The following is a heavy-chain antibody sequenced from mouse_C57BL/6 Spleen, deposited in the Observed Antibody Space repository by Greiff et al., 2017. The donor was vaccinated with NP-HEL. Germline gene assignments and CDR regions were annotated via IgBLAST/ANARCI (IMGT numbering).Heavy chain of an antibody. J-gene: IGHJ1*03. D-gene: IGHD1-1*01. CDR2: IDPNSGGT. CDR1: GYTFTSYW. V-gene: IGHV1-72*01. Sequence: QVQLQQSGAELVKPGASVKLSCKASGYTFTSYWMHWVKQRPGRGLEWIGRIDPNSGGTTYNEKFKSKATLTVDKPSSTAYMQLSSRTSEDSAVYYCARGGYYGSSYDWYFDVWGTGTTVTVAS. CDR3: ARGGYYGSSYDWYFDV.